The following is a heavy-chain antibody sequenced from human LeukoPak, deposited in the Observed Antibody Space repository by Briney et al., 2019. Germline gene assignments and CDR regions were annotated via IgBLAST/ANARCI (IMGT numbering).Heavy chain of an antibody. Sequence: GGSLRLSCAASGFTFSSYAMSWVRQAPGKGLEWVSGISGSGGNTYYADSVKGRFTISRDNSNNTLYLQMNSLRAEDTAVYYCTREDNWYFDLWGRGTLVTVSS. J-gene: IGHJ2*01. CDR1: GFTFSSYA. CDR3: TREDNWYFDL. V-gene: IGHV3-23*01. CDR2: ISGSGGNT.